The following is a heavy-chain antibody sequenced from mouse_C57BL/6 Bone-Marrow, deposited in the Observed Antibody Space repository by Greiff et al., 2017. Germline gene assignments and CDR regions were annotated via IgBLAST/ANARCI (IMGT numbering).Heavy chain of an antibody. V-gene: IGHV1-64*01. Sequence: VQLQQPGAELVKPGASVKLSCKASGYTFTSYWMHWVKQRPGQGLEWIGMIHPNSGSTNYNEKFKSKATLTVDKSSSTAYMQLSSLTSEDSAVYYGARLSRYVRYAIDYWGQGTSVTVSS. CDR2: IHPNSGST. J-gene: IGHJ4*01. D-gene: IGHD1-1*01. CDR3: ARLSRYVRYAIDY. CDR1: GYTFTSYW.